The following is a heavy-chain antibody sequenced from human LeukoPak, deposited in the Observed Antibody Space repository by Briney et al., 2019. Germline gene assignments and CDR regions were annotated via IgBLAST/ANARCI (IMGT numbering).Heavy chain of an antibody. CDR3: ARGRELVEMATTPWDY. Sequence: SETLSLTCTVSGGSMSPYHWGWIRQPPGKGLEWTGYIYYSGSTNYNPSLKSRVTISVDTSKNQFSLKLSSVTAADTAIYYCARGRELVEMATTPWDYWGQGTLVTVSS. V-gene: IGHV4-59*08. CDR2: IYYSGST. CDR1: GGSMSPYH. J-gene: IGHJ4*02. D-gene: IGHD5-24*01.